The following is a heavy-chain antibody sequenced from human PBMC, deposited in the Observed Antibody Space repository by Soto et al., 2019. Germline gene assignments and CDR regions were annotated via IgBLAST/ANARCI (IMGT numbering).Heavy chain of an antibody. CDR3: AREGNWNVTYYYYYVMDV. Sequence: SRSLSLACAISGDSVSSNSAAWNWIRQSPSRGLEWLGRTYYRSKGYNDYAVAVKSRITINPDTSKNQFSLQLNSVTPEDAAVYYCAREGNWNVTYYYYYVMDVWDQGTRDT. CDR1: GDSVSSNSAA. V-gene: IGHV6-1*01. CDR2: TYYRSKGYN. J-gene: IGHJ6*01. D-gene: IGHD1-1*01.